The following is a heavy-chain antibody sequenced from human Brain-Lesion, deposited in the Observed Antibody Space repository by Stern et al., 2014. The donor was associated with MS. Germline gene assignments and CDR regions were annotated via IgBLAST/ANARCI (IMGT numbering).Heavy chain of an antibody. CDR3: ARDQRGITIFGVVTDYYYLGMDV. CDR1: GYIFTGYY. J-gene: IGHJ6*02. D-gene: IGHD3-3*01. Sequence: QVHLVESGADVKKPGASVKVSCQTSGYIFTGYYIPWVRQAPGQGLEWMSWVNPNIGCTRYAQKFKGRVTMSRDTSISTAYVELSSLTSDDTAVYYCARDQRGITIFGVVTDYYYLGMDVWGQGTTVTVSS. CDR2: VNPNIGCT. V-gene: IGHV1-2*02.